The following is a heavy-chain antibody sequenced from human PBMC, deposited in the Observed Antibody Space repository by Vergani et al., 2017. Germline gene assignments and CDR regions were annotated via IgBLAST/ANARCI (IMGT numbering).Heavy chain of an antibody. CDR1: GGTFSSYT. CDR2: IIPILGIA. CDR3: AREGDVDTAMVTGYYYGMDV. J-gene: IGHJ6*02. Sequence: QVQLVHSGAEVKKPGSSVKVSCKASGGTFSSYTISWVRQAPGQGLEWMGRIIPILGIANYAQKFQGRVTIPADKSPSTAYMELSSLRSEDTAVYYCAREGDVDTAMVTGYYYGMDVWGQGTTVTVSS. D-gene: IGHD5-18*01. V-gene: IGHV1-69*04.